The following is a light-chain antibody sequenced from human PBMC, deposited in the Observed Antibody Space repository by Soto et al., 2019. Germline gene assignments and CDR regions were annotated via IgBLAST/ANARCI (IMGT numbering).Light chain of an antibody. Sequence: DIQLTQSPSSLSASVGGRVTISCRASQTITTFLNWYQQKPGQAPKLLIYLASRLQSGVPSRFSGSGSGTDFPLTISSLHPEDFATYHRQQGYSTPYTFGPGTTVHI. V-gene: IGKV1-39*01. CDR3: QQGYSTPYT. CDR1: QTITTF. J-gene: IGKJ3*01. CDR2: LAS.